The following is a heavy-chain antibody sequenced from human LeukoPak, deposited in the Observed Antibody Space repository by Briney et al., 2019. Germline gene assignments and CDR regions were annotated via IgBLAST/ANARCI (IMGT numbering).Heavy chain of an antibody. J-gene: IGHJ4*02. CDR2: ITGSGAVT. D-gene: IGHD1-14*01. CDR3: ARDSGRGYFDY. V-gene: IGHV3-23*01. Sequence: GASLRLSCAASGFTFSNYAMSWVRQAPGKGLEWVSAITGSGAVTYYADSVKGRFTISRDNSKNTLYLQMNSLRAEDTAAYYCARDSGRGYFDYWGQGTLVTVSS. CDR1: GFTFSNYA.